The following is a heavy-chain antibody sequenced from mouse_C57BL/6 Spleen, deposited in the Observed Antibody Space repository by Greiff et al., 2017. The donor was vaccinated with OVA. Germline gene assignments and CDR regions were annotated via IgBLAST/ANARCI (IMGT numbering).Heavy chain of an antibody. CDR2: IYPGGGYT. Sequence: QVQLQQSGAELVRPGTSVKMSCKASGYTFTNYWIGWAKQRPGHGLEWIGDIYPGGGYTNYNEKFKGKATLTADKSSSTAYMQFSSLTSEDSAIYYCARSSSYYSNYQYYFDYWGQGTTLTVSS. J-gene: IGHJ2*01. CDR1: GYTFTNYW. CDR3: ARSSSYYSNYQYYFDY. V-gene: IGHV1-63*01. D-gene: IGHD2-5*01.